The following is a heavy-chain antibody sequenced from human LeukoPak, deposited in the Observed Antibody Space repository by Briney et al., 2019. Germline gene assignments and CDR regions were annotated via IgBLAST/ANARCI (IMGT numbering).Heavy chain of an antibody. V-gene: IGHV4-59*01. CDR1: GGSISSYY. Sequence: SETLSLTCTVSGGSISSYYWSWIRQPPGKGLAWIGYIYYFGSTNYNPSLKSRVTISVDTSKNQFSLKLSSVTAADTAVYYCARARNFDWPSCDYWGQGTLVSVSS. J-gene: IGHJ4*02. D-gene: IGHD3-9*01. CDR2: IYYFGST. CDR3: ARARNFDWPSCDY.